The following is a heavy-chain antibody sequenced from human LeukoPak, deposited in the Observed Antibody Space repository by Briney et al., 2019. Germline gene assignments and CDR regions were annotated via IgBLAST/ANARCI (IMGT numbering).Heavy chain of an antibody. CDR1: DYSISIGFH. V-gene: IGHV4-38-2*02. J-gene: IGHJ3*02. Sequence: SETLSLTCTLSDYSISIGFHWGWIRQPPGKGLEWIGGKYHIGSTYYIPSLRSRVSISIDTSKSQFSLKLSSVTAADTAVYYCARYGQRCRGSNSYTVDIWGQGTMVTISS. CDR3: ARYGQRCRGSNSYTVDI. D-gene: IGHD2-2*02. CDR2: KYHIGST.